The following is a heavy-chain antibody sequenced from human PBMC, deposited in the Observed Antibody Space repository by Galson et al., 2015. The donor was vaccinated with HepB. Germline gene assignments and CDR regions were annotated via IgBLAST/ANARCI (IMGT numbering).Heavy chain of an antibody. D-gene: IGHD1-1*01. CDR1: EFTFSYYG. V-gene: IGHV3-7*03. J-gene: IGHJ4*02. Sequence: SLRLSCAASEFTFSYYGMHWVRQAPGKGLEWVANINQEANETYYVDSVKGRFTISRDNAKKSLFLQMDSLRVDDTALYYCATGMVELDFWGQGALVTVSS. CDR2: INQEANET. CDR3: ATGMVELDF.